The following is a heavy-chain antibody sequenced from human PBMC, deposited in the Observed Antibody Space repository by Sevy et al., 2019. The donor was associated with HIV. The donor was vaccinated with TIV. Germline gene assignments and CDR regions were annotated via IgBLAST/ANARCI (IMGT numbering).Heavy chain of an antibody. J-gene: IGHJ6*02. CDR3: ARDWALGYDDYEYYYYYGMDV. V-gene: IGHV3-30-3*01. Sequence: GGSLRLSCAASGFTFSSYGMHWVRQAPGKGLEWEAVISYDGSNKYYADSVKGRFTISRDNSKNTLYLQMNSLRAEDTAVYYCARDWALGYDDYEYYYYYGMDVWGQGTTVTVSS. CDR2: ISYDGSNK. D-gene: IGHD4-17*01. CDR1: GFTFSSYG.